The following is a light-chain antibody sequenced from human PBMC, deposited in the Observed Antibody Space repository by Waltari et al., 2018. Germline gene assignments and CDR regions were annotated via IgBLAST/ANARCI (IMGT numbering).Light chain of an antibody. CDR3: QHYNTYSRSIT. V-gene: IGKV1-5*03. CDR1: QSISSW. J-gene: IGKJ5*01. Sequence: DIQMTQSRSTLSASVGDRVTIAGRASQSISSWLAWYQQKPGKAPKLLIYKASTLESGVPSRFSGSGSGTEFTLTISSLQPDDFATYYCQHYNTYSRSITFGQGTRLEIQ. CDR2: KAS.